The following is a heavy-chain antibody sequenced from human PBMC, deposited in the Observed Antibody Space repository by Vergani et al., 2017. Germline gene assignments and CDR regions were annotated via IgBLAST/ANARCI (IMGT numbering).Heavy chain of an antibody. V-gene: IGHV4-59*01. CDR3: AREIAAAGQPSNWFDP. CDR2: IYYSGST. D-gene: IGHD6-13*01. Sequence: QVQLQESGPGLVKPSETLSLTCTVSGGSISSYYWSWIRQPPGKGLEWIGYIYYSGSTNYNPSLKSRVTISVDTSKNQFSLKLSSVTAADTAVYYCAREIAAAGQPSNWFDPWGQGTLVTGSS. J-gene: IGHJ5*02. CDR1: GGSISSYY.